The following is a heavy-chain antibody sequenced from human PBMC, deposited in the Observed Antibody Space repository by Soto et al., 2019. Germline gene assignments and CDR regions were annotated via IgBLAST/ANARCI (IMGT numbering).Heavy chain of an antibody. CDR1: GFTFSSYA. CDR3: ARVRDSSGYYYYYYGMDV. CDR2: ISYDGSNK. D-gene: IGHD3-22*01. Sequence: LSLTCAASGFTFSSYAMHWVRQAPGKGLEWVAVISYDGSNKYYADSVKGRFTISRDNSKNTLYLQMNSLRAEDTAVYYCARVRDSSGYYYYYYGMDVWGQGTTVTVSS. V-gene: IGHV3-30-3*01. J-gene: IGHJ6*02.